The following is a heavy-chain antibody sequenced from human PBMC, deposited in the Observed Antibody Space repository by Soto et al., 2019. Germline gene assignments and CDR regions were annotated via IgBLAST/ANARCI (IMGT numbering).Heavy chain of an antibody. CDR2: IYYSGST. J-gene: IGHJ5*02. CDR1: GGSVISGSYY. Sequence: SETLSLTCTVSGGSVISGSYYWSWIRQPPGKGLEWIGYIYYSGSTNYNPSLKSRVTISVDTSKNQFSLKLSSVTAADTAVYYCARELRFLEYNWFDPWGQGTLVTVSS. CDR3: ARELRFLEYNWFDP. V-gene: IGHV4-61*01. D-gene: IGHD3-3*01.